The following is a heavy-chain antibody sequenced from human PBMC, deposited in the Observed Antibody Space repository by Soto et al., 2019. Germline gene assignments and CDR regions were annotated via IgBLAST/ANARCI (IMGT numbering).Heavy chain of an antibody. CDR1: GFTFSSYG. V-gene: IGHV3-30*18. D-gene: IGHD1-26*01. J-gene: IGHJ6*03. CDR3: AKDGALSATPYYYYYYYMDV. CDR2: ISYDGSNK. Sequence: GGSLRLSCAASGFTFSSYGMHWVRQAPGKGLEWVAVISYDGSNKYYADSVKGRFTISRDNSKNTLYLQMNSLRAEDTAVYYCAKDGALSATPYYYYYYYMDVWGKGTTVTVSS.